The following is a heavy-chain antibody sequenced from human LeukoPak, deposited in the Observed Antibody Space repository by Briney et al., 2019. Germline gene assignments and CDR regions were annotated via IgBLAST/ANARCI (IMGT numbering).Heavy chain of an antibody. CDR2: IIPIFGTA. CDR1: GGTFSIYA. J-gene: IGHJ4*02. Sequence: ASVKVSCKASGGTFSIYAISWVRQAPGQGLEWMGGIIPIFGTANYAQKFQGRVTITADESTSTAYMELSSLRSEDTAVYYCARLGDFWSGPLDYWGQGTLVTVSS. V-gene: IGHV1-69*13. D-gene: IGHD3-3*01. CDR3: ARLGDFWSGPLDY.